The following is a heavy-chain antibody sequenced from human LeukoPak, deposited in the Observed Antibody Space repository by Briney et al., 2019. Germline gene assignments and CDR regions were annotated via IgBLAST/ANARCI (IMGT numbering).Heavy chain of an antibody. D-gene: IGHD3-3*01. J-gene: IGHJ4*02. CDR1: GFSVSSNF. V-gene: IGHV3-53*01. Sequence: GGSLRLSCAASGFSVSSNFMSWVRQAPGKGLEWVSIIYSGGTTYYAESVKGRFTISRDNSKNILYLQMNSLRAEDTAVYYCARSEWPPPYHFDSWGQGMLVTVSS. CDR3: ARSEWPPPYHFDS. CDR2: IYSGGTT.